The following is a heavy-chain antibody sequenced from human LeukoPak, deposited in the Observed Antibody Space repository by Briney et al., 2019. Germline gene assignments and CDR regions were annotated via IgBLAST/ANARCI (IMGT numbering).Heavy chain of an antibody. V-gene: IGHV3-30*04. J-gene: IGHJ4*02. CDR2: ISYDGSYK. CDR1: GFTFSSYA. D-gene: IGHD2-2*02. CDR3: ARKDCISTSCYNGY. Sequence: GGSLRLSCAASGFTFSSYAMHWVCQAPGKGLEWVAVISYDGSYKYCADSVKGRFTISRDNSKNTLFLQMISLRAEDTAVYYCARKDCISTSCYNGYWGQGTLVTVSS.